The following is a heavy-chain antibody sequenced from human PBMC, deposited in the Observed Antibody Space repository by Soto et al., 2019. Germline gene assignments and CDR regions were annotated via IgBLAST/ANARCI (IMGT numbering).Heavy chain of an antibody. CDR2: INPSGGST. D-gene: IGHD3-3*01. Sequence: ASVKVSCKASGYTFTSYYMHWVRQAPGQGLEWMGIINPSGGSTSYAQKFQGRVTMTRDTSTSTVYMELSSLRSEDTAVYYCARDTGGSYYDFWSGYYTPVPYYYYYGMDVWGQGTTVTVSS. J-gene: IGHJ6*02. V-gene: IGHV1-46*01. CDR3: ARDTGGSYYDFWSGYYTPVPYYYYYGMDV. CDR1: GYTFTSYY.